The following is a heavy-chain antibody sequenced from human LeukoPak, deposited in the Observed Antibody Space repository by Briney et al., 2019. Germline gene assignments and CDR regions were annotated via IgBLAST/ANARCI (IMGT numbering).Heavy chain of an antibody. D-gene: IGHD2-15*01. CDR3: ARRYCSGGSCYMRGYYGMDV. V-gene: IGHV4-34*01. CDR2: ISHSGST. J-gene: IGHJ6*04. CDR1: NGSFSAYY. Sequence: SETLSLTCAVSNGSFSAYYWSWIRQSPGKGLQWIGEISHSGSTNYNPSLKLRVSISLDMSKNHFSLRLSSVTAADTAVYFRARRYCSGGSCYMRGYYGMDVWATGTTVIVSS.